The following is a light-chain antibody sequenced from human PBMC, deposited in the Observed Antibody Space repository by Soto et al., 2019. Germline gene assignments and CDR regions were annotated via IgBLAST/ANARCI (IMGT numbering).Light chain of an antibody. V-gene: IGLV1-47*01. CDR3: AAWDDSLGGSWV. CDR2: LDN. J-gene: IGLJ3*02. CDR1: SSNIGANY. Sequence: QAVVTQPPSASGTPGQRVTISCSGSSSNIGANYVYWYQQLPGTAPRLLIYLDNQRPSGVPDRFSGSKSGTSASLAIGGLRSEDEADYFCAAWDDSLGGSWVFGGRTKLTVL.